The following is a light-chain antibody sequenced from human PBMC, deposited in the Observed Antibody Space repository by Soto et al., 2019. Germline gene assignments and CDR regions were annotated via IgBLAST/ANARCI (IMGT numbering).Light chain of an antibody. J-gene: IGKJ5*01. V-gene: IGKV3-20*01. CDR2: GAS. CDR3: QQYGSSPPIT. CDR1: QTVTSNF. Sequence: VLTQSPGTLSLSPGERATLSCRASQTVTSNFLAWYQKTPGQAPRLLISGASSRATGIPDRFSGSGSRTDFTLTISRLEPEDFAVYYCQQYGSSPPITFGQGTRLEIK.